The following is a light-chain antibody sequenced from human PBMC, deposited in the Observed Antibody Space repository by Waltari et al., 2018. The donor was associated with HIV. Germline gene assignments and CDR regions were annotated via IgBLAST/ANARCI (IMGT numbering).Light chain of an antibody. J-gene: IGLJ2*01. CDR2: DVT. V-gene: IGLV2-23*01. CDR1: SSDVGRYDL. Sequence: QSALTQPASVSGSPGQSITLSCTGTSSDVGRYDLVSWYQLFPGKAPKLIFDVTKRPSGGSNRFSGSKSGNTASLTISGLQAEDQADYYCCSYGGPNPLLFGGGTKVTVL. CDR3: CSYGGPNPLL.